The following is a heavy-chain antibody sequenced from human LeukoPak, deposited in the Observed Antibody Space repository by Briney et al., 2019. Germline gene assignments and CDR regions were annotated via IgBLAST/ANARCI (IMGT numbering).Heavy chain of an antibody. D-gene: IGHD4-17*01. CDR2: ISGNGGGT. V-gene: IGHV3-23*01. CDR3: AKSMATVTRGYYYYGMDV. Sequence: GGSLRLSCAASGFTFSNYAMSWVRQAPGKGLAWVSVISGNGGGTLYADSVKGRFTISRDNSKTTLSLQMNSLRAEDTAVYYCAKSMATVTRGYYYYGMDVWGKGTTVTVSS. CDR1: GFTFSNYA. J-gene: IGHJ6*04.